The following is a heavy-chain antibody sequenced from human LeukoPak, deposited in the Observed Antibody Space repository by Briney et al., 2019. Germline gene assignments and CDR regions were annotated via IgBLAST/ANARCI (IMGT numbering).Heavy chain of an antibody. CDR3: ARVSWGYYFDY. D-gene: IGHD3-16*01. CDR2: IYHSGST. V-gene: IGHV4-30-2*01. Sequence: SETLSLTCTVSGGSISSGGYYWSWIRQPPGKGLEWIGYIYHSGSTYYNPSLKSRVTISVDKSKNQFSLKLSSVTAADTAAYYCARVSWGYYFDYWGQGTLVTVSS. CDR1: GGSISSGGYY. J-gene: IGHJ4*02.